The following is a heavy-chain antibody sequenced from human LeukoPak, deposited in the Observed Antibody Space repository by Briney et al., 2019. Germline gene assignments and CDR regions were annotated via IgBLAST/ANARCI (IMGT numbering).Heavy chain of an antibody. D-gene: IGHD7-27*01. Sequence: QPGGSLILSCAASGFTVSSNYMSWVRQAPGKGLEWVANIKQDGSEKYYVDSVKGRFTISRDNAKNSLYLQMNSLRAEDTAVYYCARDSNFLNLEAWGFDYWGQGTLVTVSS. CDR2: IKQDGSEK. CDR3: ARDSNFLNLEAWGFDY. V-gene: IGHV3-7*01. J-gene: IGHJ4*02. CDR1: GFTVSSNY.